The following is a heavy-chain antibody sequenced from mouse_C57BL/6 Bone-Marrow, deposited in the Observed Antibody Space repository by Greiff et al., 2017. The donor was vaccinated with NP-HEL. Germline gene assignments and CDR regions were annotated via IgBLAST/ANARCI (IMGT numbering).Heavy chain of an antibody. CDR2: ISSGGSYT. Sequence: EVQVVESGGDLVKPGGSLKLSCAASGFTFSSYGMSWVRQTPDKRLEWVATISSGGSYTYYPDSVKGRFTISRDNAKNTLYLQMSSLKSEDTAMYYCASLWLRQGYWGQGTTLTVSS. CDR3: ASLWLRQGY. CDR1: GFTFSSYG. V-gene: IGHV5-6*01. J-gene: IGHJ2*01. D-gene: IGHD2-2*01.